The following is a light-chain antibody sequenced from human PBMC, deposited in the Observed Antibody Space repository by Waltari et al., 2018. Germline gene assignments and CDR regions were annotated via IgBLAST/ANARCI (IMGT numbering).Light chain of an antibody. CDR2: HVP. CDR3: SSNAGINNFV. CDR1: SSDVGSSDY. Sequence: QSALPQPPSASGSPGQTVTISCAGTSSDVGSSDYVSWYQKHPGQAPKLLIYHVPKRPSGVPDRFSGSKSGNTASLTVSGLQAEDEADYYCSSNAGINNFVFGGGTKLTVL. V-gene: IGLV2-8*01. J-gene: IGLJ2*01.